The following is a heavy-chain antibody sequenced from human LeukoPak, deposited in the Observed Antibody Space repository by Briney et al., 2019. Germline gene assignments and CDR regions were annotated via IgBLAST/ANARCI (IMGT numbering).Heavy chain of an antibody. CDR2: IIPIFGTA. CDR1: GGTFSSYT. J-gene: IGHJ4*02. CDR3: ARHSGYDVAYFDY. Sequence: SVKVSCKASGGTFSSYTISWVRQAPGQGLEWMGGIIPIFGTANYAQKFQGRVTITADESTSTGYMELSSLRSEDTAVYYCARHSGYDVAYFDYWGQGTLVTVSS. V-gene: IGHV1-69*13. D-gene: IGHD5-12*01.